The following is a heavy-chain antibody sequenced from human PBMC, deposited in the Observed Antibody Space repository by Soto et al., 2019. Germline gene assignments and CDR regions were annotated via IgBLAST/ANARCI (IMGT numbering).Heavy chain of an antibody. Sequence: EVPLVESGGGLVQPGGSLRLSCAASGFTFSSYAMHWVRQAPGKGLEYVSAISSNGGSTYYANSVKGRFTISRDNSKNTLYLQMGSLRAEDMAVYYCARFAALYGGFDYWGQGTLVTVSS. CDR2: ISSNGGST. CDR3: ARFAALYGGFDY. CDR1: GFTFSSYA. D-gene: IGHD3-16*01. J-gene: IGHJ4*02. V-gene: IGHV3-64*01.